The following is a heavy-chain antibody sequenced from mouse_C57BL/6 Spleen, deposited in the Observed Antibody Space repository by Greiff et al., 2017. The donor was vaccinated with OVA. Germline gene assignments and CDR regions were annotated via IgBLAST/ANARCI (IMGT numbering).Heavy chain of an antibody. D-gene: IGHD1-1*01. J-gene: IGHJ4*01. Sequence: EVQLQESGPGLVKPSQSLSLSCSVSGYSITSCYFWNLIRPFPDNQLEWMGFISYDGCNNYNPTLKNRFSITRDTSQNPFFLTLNSVTTEDTATYYCERDRGDYYDSSYPCMDYWGQGTSVTVSS. V-gene: IGHV3-6*01. CDR3: ERDRGDYYDSSYPCMDY. CDR2: ISYDGCN. CDR1: GYSITSCYF.